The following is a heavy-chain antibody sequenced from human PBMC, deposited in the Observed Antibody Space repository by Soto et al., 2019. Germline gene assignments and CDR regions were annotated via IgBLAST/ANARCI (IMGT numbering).Heavy chain of an antibody. CDR2: ISGSGDIT. J-gene: IGHJ4*02. D-gene: IGHD3-9*01. CDR1: GFTFSGYA. CDR3: ASFGGFSERPLDC. Sequence: GGSLRLSCAASGFTFSGYAMSWVRPAPGKGLEWVSVISGSGDITHHADSVKGRFTISRDNSKNTLYVQMDSLSAEDTAVYYWASFGGFSERPLDCWGVVILVTVSS. V-gene: IGHV3-23*01.